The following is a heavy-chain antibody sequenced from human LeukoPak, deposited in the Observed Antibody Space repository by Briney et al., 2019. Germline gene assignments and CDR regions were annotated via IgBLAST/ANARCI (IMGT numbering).Heavy chain of an antibody. CDR1: GFTLANYN. V-gene: IGHV3-21*01. D-gene: IGHD3-22*01. CDR2: ISSSSTYI. CDR3: ARNPPGAYYDSSGHYPAPFDY. Sequence: RGSLRLSCAASGFTLANYNMNWVRQAPEKGLEWVSSISSSSTYIYYADSVKGRFTISRDNAKNSLYLQTNSLRAEDTALYYCARNPPGAYYDSSGHYPAPFDYWGQGTLVTVSS. J-gene: IGHJ4*02.